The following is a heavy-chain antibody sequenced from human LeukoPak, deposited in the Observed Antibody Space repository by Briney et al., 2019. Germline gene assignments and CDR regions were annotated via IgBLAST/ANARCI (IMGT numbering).Heavy chain of an antibody. Sequence: SETLSPTCAVSGYSISSGYYWGWIRQPPGKGLEWIGSIYHSGSTYYNPSLKSRVTISVDTSKNQFSLKLSSVTAADTAVYYCAIYGSGSPNYYMDVWGKGTTVTVSS. CDR2: IYHSGST. D-gene: IGHD3-10*01. CDR3: AIYGSGSPNYYMDV. J-gene: IGHJ6*03. CDR1: GYSISSGYY. V-gene: IGHV4-38-2*01.